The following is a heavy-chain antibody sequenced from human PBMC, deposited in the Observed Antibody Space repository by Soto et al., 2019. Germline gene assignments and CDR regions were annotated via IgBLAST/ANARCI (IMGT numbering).Heavy chain of an antibody. J-gene: IGHJ6*03. Sequence: SETLSLTCAVYGGSFSGYYWSWIRQPPGKGLEWIGEINHSGSTNYNPSLKSRVTISVDTSKNQFSLKLSSVTAADTAVYYCARGQRYGDYTQGYYYCYYMDVWGKGTTVTVSS. D-gene: IGHD4-17*01. CDR2: INHSGST. CDR3: ARGQRYGDYTQGYYYCYYMDV. CDR1: GGSFSGYY. V-gene: IGHV4-34*01.